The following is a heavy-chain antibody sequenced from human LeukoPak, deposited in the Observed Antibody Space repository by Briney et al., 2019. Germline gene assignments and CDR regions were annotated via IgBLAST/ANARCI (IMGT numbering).Heavy chain of an antibody. CDR1: GFIFPNAW. V-gene: IGHV3-15*01. J-gene: IGHJ1*01. CDR3: VTDGGQLPYYFTY. D-gene: IGHD3/OR15-3a*01. CDR2: IKNYNHGRTA. Sequence: GGSLRLSCAASGFIFPNAWMNWVRQAPGKGLEWVARIKNYNHGRTADYAAPVRGRFTISRDDSGNTLWLQMDSLKTDDTAVYYCVTDGGQLPYYFTYWGQGTLVTVSS.